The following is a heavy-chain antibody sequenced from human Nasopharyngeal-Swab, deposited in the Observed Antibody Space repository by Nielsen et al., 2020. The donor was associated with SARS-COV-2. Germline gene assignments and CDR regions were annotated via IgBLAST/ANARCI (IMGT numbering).Heavy chain of an antibody. D-gene: IGHD6-13*01. J-gene: IGHJ4*02. Sequence: VRQAPGKGLEWVAVISYDGSNKCYADSVKGRFTISRDNSKNTLYLQMNSLRAEDTAVYYCAKDPGIAAAGAFWYFDYWGQGTLVTVSS. V-gene: IGHV3-30*18. CDR3: AKDPGIAAAGAFWYFDY. CDR2: ISYDGSNK.